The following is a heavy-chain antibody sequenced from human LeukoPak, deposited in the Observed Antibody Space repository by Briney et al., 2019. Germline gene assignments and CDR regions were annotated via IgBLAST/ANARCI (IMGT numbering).Heavy chain of an antibody. J-gene: IGHJ4*02. V-gene: IGHV4-59*08. Sequence: SETLSLTCTVSGGSISSYYWSWIRQPPGKGLEWIGYIYYSGSTNYNPSLKSRVIISVDTSKNQFSLKLSSVTAADTAVYYCARGRYCSSTSCPYYFDYWGQGTLVTVSS. CDR1: GGSISSYY. CDR2: IYYSGST. CDR3: ARGRYCSSTSCPYYFDY. D-gene: IGHD2-2*01.